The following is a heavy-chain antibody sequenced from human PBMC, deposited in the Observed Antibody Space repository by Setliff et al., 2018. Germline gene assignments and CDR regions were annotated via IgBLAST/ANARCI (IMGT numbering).Heavy chain of an antibody. D-gene: IGHD3-16*02. CDR1: GGSISSSSYY. J-gene: IGHJ3*02. Sequence: SETLSLTCTVSGGSISSSSYYWGWIRQPPGKGLEWIGSIYYRGSTYYNPSLKSRVTISIDTSKNQFSLKLSSVTAADTAVYYCARDLYDYVWGAYRYHDAFDIWGQGTMVTVSS. V-gene: IGHV4-39*07. CDR3: ARDLYDYVWGAYRYHDAFDI. CDR2: IYYRGST.